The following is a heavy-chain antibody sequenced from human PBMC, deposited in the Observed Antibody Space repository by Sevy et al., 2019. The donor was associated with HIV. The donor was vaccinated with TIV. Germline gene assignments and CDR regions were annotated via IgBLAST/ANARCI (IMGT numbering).Heavy chain of an antibody. D-gene: IGHD3-3*01. CDR3: ARAPLGGHYDFDGLPKSNWFDP. V-gene: IGHV1-3*01. J-gene: IGHJ5*02. CDR1: GYTFTSYA. Sequence: ASVKVSCKASGYTFTSYAMHWVRQAPGQMLESMGWINAGNGNTKYSQKFQGRVTITRDTSASTAYMELSSLRSEDTAVYYCARAPLGGHYDFDGLPKSNWFDPWGQGTLVTVSS. CDR2: INAGNGNT.